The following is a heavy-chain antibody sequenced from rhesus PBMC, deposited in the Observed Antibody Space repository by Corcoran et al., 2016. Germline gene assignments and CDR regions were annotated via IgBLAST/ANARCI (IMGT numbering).Heavy chain of an antibody. V-gene: IGHV4-65*01. CDR2: ISGSSGST. CDR1: GGSISSSNW. Sequence: QVQLQESGPGLVKPSETLSLTCAVSGGSISSSNWWSWIRQPPGKGLEWIGYISGSSGSTYYNPSLKSRSTIQTDTSNDQCCRRRSSVTAADTAVYYCARTYYSGSYYPRSFDYWGQGVLVTVSS. D-gene: IGHD3-16*01. J-gene: IGHJ4*01. CDR3: ARTYYSGSYYPRSFDY.